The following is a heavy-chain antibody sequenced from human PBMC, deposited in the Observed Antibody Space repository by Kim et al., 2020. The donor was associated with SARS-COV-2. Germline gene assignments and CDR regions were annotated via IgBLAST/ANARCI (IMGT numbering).Heavy chain of an antibody. V-gene: IGHV4-31*03. CDR1: GGSISSGGYY. CDR3: ARGRIVDTAMIYNWFDP. D-gene: IGHD5-18*01. CDR2: IYYSGST. J-gene: IGHJ5*02. Sequence: SETLSLTCTVSGGSISSGGYYWSWIRQHPGKGLEWIGYIYYSGSTYYNPSLKSRVTISVDTSKNQFSLKLSSVTAADTAVYYCARGRIVDTAMIYNWFDPWGQGTLVTVSS.